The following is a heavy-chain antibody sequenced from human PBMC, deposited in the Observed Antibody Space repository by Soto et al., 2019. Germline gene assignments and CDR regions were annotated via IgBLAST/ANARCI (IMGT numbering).Heavy chain of an antibody. CDR3: ARGEGRWLQLLRGDDY. J-gene: IGHJ4*02. CDR2: INAGNGNT. Sequence: QVQLVQSGAEVKKPGASVKVSCKASGYTFTSYAMHWVRQAPGQRLEWMGWINAGNGNTKYSQKFQGRVTITRDTYASTAYMELSSLRSEDTAVYYCARGEGRWLQLLRGDDYWGQGTLVTVSS. CDR1: GYTFTSYA. V-gene: IGHV1-3*01. D-gene: IGHD5-12*01.